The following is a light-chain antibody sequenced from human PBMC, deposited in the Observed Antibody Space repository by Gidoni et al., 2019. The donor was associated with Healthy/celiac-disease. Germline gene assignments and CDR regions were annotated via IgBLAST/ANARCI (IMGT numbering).Light chain of an antibody. V-gene: IGKV3-11*01. J-gene: IGKJ4*02. CDR3: QQRRNWTPART. CDR2: EGS. Sequence: IVLPRSPAPLSLSPGARATLSCRGRQSVSSYSAWYQQNPGQAPRRLIYEGSNRATGIPARFSGSGCGTDSTLTISSREPEAVAVYDCQQRRNWTPARTFGGGTKVEIK. CDR1: QSVSSY.